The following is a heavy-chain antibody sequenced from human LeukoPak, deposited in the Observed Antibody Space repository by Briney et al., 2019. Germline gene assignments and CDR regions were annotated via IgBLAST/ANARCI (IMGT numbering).Heavy chain of an antibody. V-gene: IGHV3-21*01. Sequence: GGSLRLSCTASEFTFSSYSMNWVRQAPGKGLEWVSSISSSSSYMYYANSVKGRFTISRDNAKNSLYLQMNSLRAEDTAVYYCARGNSCSGGSCSYYFDYWGQGTLVTVSS. D-gene: IGHD2-15*01. CDR3: ARGNSCSGGSCSYYFDY. CDR1: EFTFSSYS. CDR2: ISSSSSYM. J-gene: IGHJ4*02.